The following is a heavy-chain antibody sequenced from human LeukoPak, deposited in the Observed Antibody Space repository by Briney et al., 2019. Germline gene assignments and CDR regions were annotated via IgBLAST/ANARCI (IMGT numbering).Heavy chain of an antibody. V-gene: IGHV4-34*01. CDR3: ARQGVYYGSGSYYRNDYNWFDP. CDR2: INHSGST. CDR1: GGSISSYY. D-gene: IGHD3-10*01. J-gene: IGHJ5*02. Sequence: SETLSLTCTVSGGSISSYYWSWIRQPPGKGLEWIGEINHSGSTNYNPSLKSRVTISVDTSKNQFSLKLSSVTAADTAVYYCARQGVYYGSGSYYRNDYNWFDPWGQGTLVTVSS.